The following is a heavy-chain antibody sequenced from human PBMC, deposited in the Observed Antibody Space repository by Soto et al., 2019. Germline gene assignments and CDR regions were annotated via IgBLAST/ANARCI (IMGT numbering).Heavy chain of an antibody. J-gene: IGHJ6*02. CDR1: GGSFSGYY. V-gene: IGHV4-34*01. CDR3: ARGTRFLEWLLYYYGMDV. CDR2: INHSGST. D-gene: IGHD3-3*01. Sequence: SETLSLTCAVYGGSFSGYYWSWTRQPPGKGLEWIGEINHSGSTNYNPSLKSRVTISVDTSKNQFSLKLSSVTAADTAVYYCARGTRFLEWLLYYYGMDVWGQGTTVTVSS.